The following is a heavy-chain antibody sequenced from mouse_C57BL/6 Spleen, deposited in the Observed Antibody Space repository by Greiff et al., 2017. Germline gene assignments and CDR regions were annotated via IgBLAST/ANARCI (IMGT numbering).Heavy chain of an antibody. CDR3: ARGLRLPYYVGY. D-gene: IGHD3-2*02. CDR1: GYTFTDYN. CDR2: INPNYGGT. Sequence: EVQLQQSGPELVKPGASVKMSCKASGYTFTDYNIHWVKQSHGKSLEWIGYINPNYGGTSYNHKFKGKATLTVNKSSSTAYMELRSRTSEDSAVYYCARGLRLPYYVGYWGQGTTLTVSS. V-gene: IGHV1-22*01. J-gene: IGHJ2*01.